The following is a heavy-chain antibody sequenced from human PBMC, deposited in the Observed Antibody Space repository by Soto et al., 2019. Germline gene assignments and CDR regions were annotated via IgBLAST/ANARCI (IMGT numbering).Heavy chain of an antibody. CDR3: ARRWGTYDF. J-gene: IGHJ4*02. CDR1: GGSISSYY. D-gene: IGHD7-27*01. V-gene: IGHV4-59*01. Sequence: QVQLQESGPGLVKPSETLSLTCTVSGGSISSYYWSWIRQPPGKGLEWIGYIYYSGSTDYDPSLKSRVTISVDTPKDPFSLKLSSVTAADTAVYYCARRWGTYDFWGQGTLVTVSS. CDR2: IYYSGST.